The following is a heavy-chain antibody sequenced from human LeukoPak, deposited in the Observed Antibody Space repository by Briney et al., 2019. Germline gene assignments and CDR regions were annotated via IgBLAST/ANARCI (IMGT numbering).Heavy chain of an antibody. CDR2: ISGSGGST. CDR3: AKSQRNYYYMDV. CDR1: GFTVSSNY. V-gene: IGHV3-23*01. J-gene: IGHJ6*03. Sequence: PGGSLRLSCAASGFTVSSNYMSWVRQAPGKGLEWVSAISGSGGSTYYADSVKGRFTISRDNSKNTLYLQMNSLRAGDTAVYYCAKSQRNYYYMDVWGKGTTVTVSS.